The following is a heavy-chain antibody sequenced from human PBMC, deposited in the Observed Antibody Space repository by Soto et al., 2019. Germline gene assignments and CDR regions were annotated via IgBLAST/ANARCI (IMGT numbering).Heavy chain of an antibody. J-gene: IGHJ4*02. D-gene: IGHD6-6*01. Sequence: SVKVSCKASGGTFSSYAISWVRQAPGQGLEWMGGIIPIFGTANYAQKFQGRVTITADESTSTAYMELSSLRSEDTAVYYCARDPKYSSSSGDGYFDYWGQGTLVTVSS. CDR2: IIPIFGTA. CDR3: ARDPKYSSSSGDGYFDY. V-gene: IGHV1-69*13. CDR1: GGTFSSYA.